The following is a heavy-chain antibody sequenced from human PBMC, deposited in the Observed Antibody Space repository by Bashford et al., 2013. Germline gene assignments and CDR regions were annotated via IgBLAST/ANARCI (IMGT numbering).Heavy chain of an antibody. J-gene: IGHJ6*02. CDR3: ARDRDVVVPAAPPVNGMDV. CDR2: ISSSSSYI. D-gene: IGHD2-2*01. Sequence: TSGGPSRLSCAASRIHLQLTTTVSWIRQATREGLEWVSYISSSSSYIYYADSVKGRFTISRDNAKNSLYLQMNSLRAEDTAVYYCARDRDVVVPAAPPVNGMDVWGQGTTVTVSS. CDR1: RIHLQLTTT. V-gene: IGHV3-11*06.